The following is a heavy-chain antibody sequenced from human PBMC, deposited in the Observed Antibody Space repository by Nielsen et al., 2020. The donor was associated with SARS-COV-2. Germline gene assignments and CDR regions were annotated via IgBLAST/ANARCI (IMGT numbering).Heavy chain of an antibody. J-gene: IGHJ4*02. CDR2: FSGSGSGGTT. CDR1: GFTFSSNA. D-gene: IGHD6-19*01. Sequence: GESLKISCAASGFTFSSNAMSWVRQAPGKGLEWVSAFSGSGSGGTTYYADSVKGRFTISRVNSKNTLYLQMNSLRAEDTAVYYCATPRSYIAVAAPFDYWGQGTLVTVSS. V-gene: IGHV3-23*01. CDR3: ATPRSYIAVAAPFDY.